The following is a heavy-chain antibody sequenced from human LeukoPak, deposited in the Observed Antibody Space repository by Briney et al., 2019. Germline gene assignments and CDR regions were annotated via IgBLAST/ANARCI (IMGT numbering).Heavy chain of an antibody. CDR2: IFPGDSDT. V-gene: IGHV5-51*01. J-gene: IGHJ6*03. CDR3: ARQQRIGYQLLRPYYYYYYMDV. CDR1: GYSFTSYW. Sequence: GESLKISCKGSGYSFTSYWIGWVRQMPGKGLEWMGIIFPGDSDTTYSPSFQGQVTISADNSISTAYLQWSSLKASDTAMYYCARQQRIGYQLLRPYYYYYYMDVWGKGTTVTVSS. D-gene: IGHD2-2*01.